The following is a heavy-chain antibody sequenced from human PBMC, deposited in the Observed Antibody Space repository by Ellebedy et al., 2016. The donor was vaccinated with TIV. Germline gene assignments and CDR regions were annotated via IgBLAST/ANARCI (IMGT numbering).Heavy chain of an antibody. V-gene: IGHV1-69*13. CDR2: IIPIFGTA. CDR3: ARDGGIAAAGTGWFDP. J-gene: IGHJ5*02. Sequence: AASVKVSCKASGGTFSSYAISWVRQAPGQGLEWMGGIIPIFGTANYAQKFQGRVTITADESTSTAYMELSSLRSEDTAVYYCARDGGIAAAGTGWFDPWGQGTLVTVSS. CDR1: GGTFSSYA. D-gene: IGHD6-13*01.